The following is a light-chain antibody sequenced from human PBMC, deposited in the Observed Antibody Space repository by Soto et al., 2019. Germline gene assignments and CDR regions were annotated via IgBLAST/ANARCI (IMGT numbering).Light chain of an antibody. Sequence: QSVLTQPPSASGTPGQRVTISCSGSSSNIGSNTVNWYQQLPGTAPKLLIYSNNQRPSGVPDRFSGSKSGTSASLAISGLQSEDEADYYCAAWDDSLICVLFGGGTKVTVL. CDR3: AAWDDSLICVL. V-gene: IGLV1-44*01. CDR2: SNN. J-gene: IGLJ2*01. CDR1: SSNIGSNT.